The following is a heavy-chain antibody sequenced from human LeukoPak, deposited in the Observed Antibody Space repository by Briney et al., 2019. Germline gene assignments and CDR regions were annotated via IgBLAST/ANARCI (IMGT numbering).Heavy chain of an antibody. V-gene: IGHV3-21*01. CDR1: GFTFSSYS. CDR2: ISSSSSYI. J-gene: IGHJ4*02. CDR3: ARRYSSGDTWYYFDY. D-gene: IGHD2-15*01. Sequence: GGSLRLSCAASGFTFSSYSMNWVRQAPGKGLEWVSSISSSSSYIYYAGSVKGRFTISRDNAKNSLYLQMNSLRAEDTAVYYCARRYSSGDTWYYFDYWGQGTLVTVSS.